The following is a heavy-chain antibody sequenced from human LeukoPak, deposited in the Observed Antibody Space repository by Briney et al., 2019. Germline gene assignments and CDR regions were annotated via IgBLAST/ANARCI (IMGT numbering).Heavy chain of an antibody. CDR2: ISGSGGST. V-gene: IGHV3-23*01. J-gene: IGHJ4*02. D-gene: IGHD3-10*01. Sequence: GGSLRLSCAASGFTFSSYAMSWVREAPGKGLEWVSAISGSGGSTYYADSVKGRFTISRDNSKNTLYLQMNSLRAEDTAVYCYATGAWLFGYWGQGTLVTVSS. CDR1: GFTFSSYA. CDR3: ATGAWLFGY.